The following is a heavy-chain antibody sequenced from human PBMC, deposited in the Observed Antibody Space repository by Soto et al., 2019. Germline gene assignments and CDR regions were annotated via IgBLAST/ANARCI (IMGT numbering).Heavy chain of an antibody. Sequence: QLQLQESGPGLVKPSETLSLTCTVSGGSISSSSYYWGWIRQPPGKGLEWTGSIYYSGSTYYNPSLKSRVTISVDTSKNQFSLKLSSVTAADTAVYYCARQTIRITFGGVIHLDAFDIWGQGTMVTVSS. CDR3: ARQTIRITFGGVIHLDAFDI. CDR1: GGSISSSSYY. V-gene: IGHV4-39*01. CDR2: IYYSGST. D-gene: IGHD3-16*02. J-gene: IGHJ3*02.